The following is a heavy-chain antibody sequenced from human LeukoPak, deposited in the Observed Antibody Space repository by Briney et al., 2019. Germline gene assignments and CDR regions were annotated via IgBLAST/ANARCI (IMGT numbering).Heavy chain of an antibody. Sequence: AGGSLRLSCAASGFSFSSYTMSWVRQAPVKGLEWVSIISGSGGSTNYADSVKGRFTISRDNSKNTLYLQMNNLRVEDTAVYYCARTIVTAGRAYFDYWGQGTLVTVSS. J-gene: IGHJ4*02. CDR1: GFSFSSYT. CDR3: ARTIVTAGRAYFDY. CDR2: ISGSGGST. D-gene: IGHD2-21*02. V-gene: IGHV3-23*01.